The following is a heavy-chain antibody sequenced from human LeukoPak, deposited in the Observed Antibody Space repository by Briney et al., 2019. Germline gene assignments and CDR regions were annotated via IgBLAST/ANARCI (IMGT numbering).Heavy chain of an antibody. D-gene: IGHD3-22*01. V-gene: IGHV4-34*01. CDR3: ARGASMIVVLRAFDI. Sequence: SETLSLTCAVYGGSFSGYYWSWIRQPPGKGLEWIGEINHSGSTNYNPSLKSRVTISVDTSKNQFSLKLSSVTAADTAVYYCARGASMIVVLRAFDIWGQGTMVTVSS. CDR1: GGSFSGYY. J-gene: IGHJ3*02. CDR2: INHSGST.